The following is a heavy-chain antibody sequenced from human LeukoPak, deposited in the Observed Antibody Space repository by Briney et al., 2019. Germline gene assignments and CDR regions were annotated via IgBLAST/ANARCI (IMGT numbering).Heavy chain of an antibody. CDR2: VYYRGNT. Sequence: SETLSLTCTVSGGSISSRHHYWGWIRQPPGKGLEWIGNVYYRGNTYYNPSLKSRVTISVDTSKSQLSLKLSSVTAADSAVYYCARLDNSGYYTLDYWGQGTLVAISS. J-gene: IGHJ4*02. CDR3: ARLDNSGYYTLDY. D-gene: IGHD3-22*01. V-gene: IGHV4-39*01. CDR1: GGSISSRHHY.